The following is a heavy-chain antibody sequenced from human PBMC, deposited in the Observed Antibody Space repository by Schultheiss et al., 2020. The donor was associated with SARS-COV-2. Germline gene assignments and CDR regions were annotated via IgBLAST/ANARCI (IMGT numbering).Heavy chain of an antibody. D-gene: IGHD6-19*01. V-gene: IGHV3-21*01. CDR1: GFTFSSYS. CDR2: ISSNNNYI. CDR3: AREKQEGSSGYHGDFDY. J-gene: IGHJ4*02. Sequence: GGSLRLSCAASGFTFSSYSMNWVRQAPGKGLEWVSSISSNNNYIYYADSVKGRFTISRDNAKNSLYLQMNSLRAEDTAVYYCAREKQEGSSGYHGDFDYWGQGTLVTVSS.